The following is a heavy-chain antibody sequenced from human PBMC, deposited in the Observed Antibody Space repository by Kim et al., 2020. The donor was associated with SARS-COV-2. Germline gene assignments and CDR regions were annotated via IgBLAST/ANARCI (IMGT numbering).Heavy chain of an antibody. J-gene: IGHJ3*01. Sequence: SETLSLTCAVYGGTFSGYYWSWIRQSPDKGLEWIGEISHSGSTNCNPSLKSRVIISVDTSKNQFSLKLSSVTAADTAVYYCARERIDFLTGARTIEDWG. D-gene: IGHD3-9*01. CDR1: GGTFSGYY. V-gene: IGHV4-34*01. CDR2: ISHSGST. CDR3: ARERIDFLTGARTIED.